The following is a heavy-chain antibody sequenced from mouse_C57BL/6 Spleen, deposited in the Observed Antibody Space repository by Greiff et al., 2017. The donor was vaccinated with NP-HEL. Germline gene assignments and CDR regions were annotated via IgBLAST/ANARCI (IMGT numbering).Heavy chain of an antibody. J-gene: IGHJ2*01. D-gene: IGHD2-4*01. Sequence: QVQLQQPGAELVKPGASVKLSCKASGYTFTSYWMHWVKQRPGQGLEWIGMIHPNSGSTNYNEKFTSKATLTVDKSSSTAYMQRSSLTSEDSAVYYCARSDYDGGGYYFDYWGQGTTLTVSS. V-gene: IGHV1-64*01. CDR3: ARSDYDGGGYYFDY. CDR2: IHPNSGST. CDR1: GYTFTSYW.